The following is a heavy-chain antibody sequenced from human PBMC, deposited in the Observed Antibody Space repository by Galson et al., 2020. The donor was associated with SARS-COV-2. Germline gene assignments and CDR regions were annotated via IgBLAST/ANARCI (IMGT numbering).Heavy chain of an antibody. J-gene: IGHJ4*02. CDR2: INHSGST. V-gene: IGHV4-34*01. Sequence: SETLSLTCAVYGGSFSGYYWSWIRQPPGKGLEWIGEINHSGSTNYNPSLKSRVTISVDTSKNQFSLKLSPMTAADTAVYYCARKGVWSGYYGDWGQGTLVTVSS. CDR1: GGSFSGYY. CDR3: ARKGVWSGYYGD. D-gene: IGHD3-3*01.